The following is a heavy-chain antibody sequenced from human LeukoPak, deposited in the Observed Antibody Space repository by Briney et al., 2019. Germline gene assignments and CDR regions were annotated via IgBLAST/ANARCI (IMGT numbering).Heavy chain of an antibody. V-gene: IGHV1-2*02. CDR3: ARGLDGDYVLDY. CDR1: GYTFTGYY. Sequence: ASVKVSCKASGYTFTGYYMHWVRQAPGQGLEWMGWINPNSGGTNYAQKFQGGVTMTRDTSISTAYMELSRLRSDDTAVYYCARGLDGDYVLDYWGQGTLVTVSS. J-gene: IGHJ4*02. D-gene: IGHD4-17*01. CDR2: INPNSGGT.